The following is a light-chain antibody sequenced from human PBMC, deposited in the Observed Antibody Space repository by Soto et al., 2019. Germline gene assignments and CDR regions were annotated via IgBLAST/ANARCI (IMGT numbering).Light chain of an antibody. CDR2: CAS. CDR1: QSVSSD. J-gene: IGKJ1*01. CDR3: HPYNNWPRK. V-gene: IGKV3-15*01. Sequence: EVVMTQSAANLSVSPGERASRSCRGSQSVSSDLAWYHQKPGQAPRLLIYCASTRATGIPARFSGSGSGTEFTLTINRLQSEDFAVYYCHPYNNWPRKFAQGTKV.